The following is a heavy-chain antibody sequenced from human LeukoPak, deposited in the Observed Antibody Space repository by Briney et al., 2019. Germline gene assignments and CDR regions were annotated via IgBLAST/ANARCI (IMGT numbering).Heavy chain of an antibody. CDR2: IYHSGST. J-gene: IGHJ4*02. CDR1: GYSISSGYY. CDR3: AIRPGIAVAGNYYFDY. D-gene: IGHD6-19*01. Sequence: SETLSLTCAVSGYSISSGYYWGWIRQPPGKGLEWIGSIYHSGSTYYNPSLKSRVTISVDTSKNQFSLKLSSVTAADTAAYYCAIRPGIAVAGNYYFDYWGQGTLVTVSS. V-gene: IGHV4-38-2*01.